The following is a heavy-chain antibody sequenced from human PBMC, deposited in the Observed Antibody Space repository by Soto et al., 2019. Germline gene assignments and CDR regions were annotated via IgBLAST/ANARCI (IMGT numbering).Heavy chain of an antibody. V-gene: IGHV1-18*01. D-gene: IGHD3-3*01. CDR1: GYTFTSYG. CDR2: ISAYNGNT. Sequence: ASVKVSCKASGYTFTSYGISWVRQAPGQGLEWMGWISAYNGNTNYAQKLQGRVTMTTDTSTSTAYMELRSLRSDDTAVYYCARDTYKDYYDFWSRHYYYYGMDVWGQGTTVTVSS. CDR3: ARDTYKDYYDFWSRHYYYYGMDV. J-gene: IGHJ6*02.